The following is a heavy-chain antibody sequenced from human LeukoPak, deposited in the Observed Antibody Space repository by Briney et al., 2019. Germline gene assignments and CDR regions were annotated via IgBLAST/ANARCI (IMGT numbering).Heavy chain of an antibody. CDR3: ARGIEGITMVRIQKDYYYYYMDV. D-gene: IGHD3-10*01. J-gene: IGHJ6*03. CDR2: MNPNSGNT. CDR1: GYTFTSYD. Sequence: GASVKVSCKASGYTFTSYDINWVRQATGQGLEWMGWMNPNSGNTGYAQKFQGRVTVTRNTSISTAYMELSSLRSEDTAVYYCARGIEGITMVRIQKDYYYYYMDVWGKGTTVTISS. V-gene: IGHV1-8*01.